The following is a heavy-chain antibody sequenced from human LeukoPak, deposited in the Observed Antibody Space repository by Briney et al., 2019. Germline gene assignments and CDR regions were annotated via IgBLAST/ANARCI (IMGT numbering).Heavy chain of an antibody. CDR3: ARHPGRWFGELFSGKHFDY. J-gene: IGHJ4*02. Sequence: SETLSLTCAVYGGSFSGYYWSWIRQPPGKGLEWIGEINHSGSTNYNPSLKSRVTISVDTSKNQFSLKLSSVTAADTAVYYCARHPGRWFGELFSGKHFDYWGQGTLVTVSS. CDR2: INHSGST. D-gene: IGHD3-10*01. CDR1: GGSFSGYY. V-gene: IGHV4-34*01.